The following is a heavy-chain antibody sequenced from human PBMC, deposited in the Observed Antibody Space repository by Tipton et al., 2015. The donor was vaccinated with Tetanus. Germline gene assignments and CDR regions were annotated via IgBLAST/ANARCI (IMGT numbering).Heavy chain of an antibody. D-gene: IGHD2-15*01. Sequence: SLRLSCAASGFIFSSYGIHWVRQAPGKGLEWVAASWYAGTDKYYADSVKGRFTISRDNSKNTLYLQMNSLRAGDTAVYYCAREADCSGGSCFSGDFDNWGQGTQVTVSS. CDR2: SWYAGTDK. CDR1: GFIFSSYG. CDR3: AREADCSGGSCFSGDFDN. J-gene: IGHJ4*02. V-gene: IGHV3-33*01.